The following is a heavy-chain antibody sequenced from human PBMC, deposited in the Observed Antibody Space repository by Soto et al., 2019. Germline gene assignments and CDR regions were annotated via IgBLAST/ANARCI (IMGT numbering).Heavy chain of an antibody. V-gene: IGHV4-4*02. CDR1: GGFPSGIPC. CDR2: ISPTANI. Sequence: SQTRSLTCAVSGGFPSGIPCWSWVRQDPGVGLGWIGEISPTANINYNRAFKRRATTLVDKTKNELSLKLSSLTAADTALYYCARERVVFVPPYFRAPPHDAFDISGQGPTVTVSS. J-gene: IGHJ3*02. CDR3: ARERVVFVPPYFRAPPHDAFDI. D-gene: IGHD3-10*02.